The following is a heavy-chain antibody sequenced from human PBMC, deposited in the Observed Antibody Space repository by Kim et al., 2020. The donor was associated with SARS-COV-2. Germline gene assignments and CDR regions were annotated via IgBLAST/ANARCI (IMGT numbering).Heavy chain of an antibody. D-gene: IGHD6-13*01. CDR2: IDPRNSWT. Sequence: ASVKVSCKASGYTFTDFYIHWVRQAPGQGLEWMGIIDPRNSWTQYAQRLQGRLTVTRDTSTSTVYMELSSLRSDDTAVYCCARDYITAAGREDFDYWGQG. CDR1: GYTFTDFY. V-gene: IGHV1-46*01. J-gene: IGHJ4*02. CDR3: ARDYITAAGREDFDY.